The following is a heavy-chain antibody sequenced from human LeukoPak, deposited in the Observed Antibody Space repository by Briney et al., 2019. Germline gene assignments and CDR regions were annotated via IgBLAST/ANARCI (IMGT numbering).Heavy chain of an antibody. CDR3: ARAHYDILTGTRGAFDI. CDR1: GYTFTGYY. V-gene: IGHV1-2*04. J-gene: IGHJ3*02. CDR2: INPNSGGT. Sequence: ASVKVSCKASGYTFTGYYMHWVRQAPGQGLEWMGWINPNSGGTNYAQKFQGWVTMTRDTSISTASMELSRLRSDDTAVYYCARAHYDILTGTRGAFDIWGQGTMVTVSS. D-gene: IGHD3-9*01.